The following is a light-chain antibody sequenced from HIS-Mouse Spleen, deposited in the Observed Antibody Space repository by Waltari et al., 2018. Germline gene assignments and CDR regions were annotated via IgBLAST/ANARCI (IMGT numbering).Light chain of an antibody. Sequence: QSALTQPPSASGSPGQSVTISCTGTSSDAGGYNYVPWYQQPPGKAPKLMIYEVSKRPSGVPDRFSGSKSGNTASLTVSGLQAEDEADYYCSSYAGSNNLVFGGGTKLTVL. J-gene: IGLJ2*01. CDR1: SSDAGGYNY. CDR3: SSYAGSNNLV. CDR2: EVS. V-gene: IGLV2-8*01.